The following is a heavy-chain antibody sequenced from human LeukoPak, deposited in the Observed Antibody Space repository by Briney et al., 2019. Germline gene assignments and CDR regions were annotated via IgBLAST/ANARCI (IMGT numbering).Heavy chain of an antibody. CDR1: GGSISSSSYY. Sequence: PSETLSLTCTVSGGSISSSSYYWSWMRQPPGRGLDWIGTNYYAGGTYYNPSLKSRVTISVDTSKNQFSLRLSSATAADTAVYYCARGFGESEYYYYGMDVWGQGTTVTVSS. J-gene: IGHJ6*02. CDR2: NYYAGGT. D-gene: IGHD3-10*01. V-gene: IGHV4-39*01. CDR3: ARGFGESEYYYYGMDV.